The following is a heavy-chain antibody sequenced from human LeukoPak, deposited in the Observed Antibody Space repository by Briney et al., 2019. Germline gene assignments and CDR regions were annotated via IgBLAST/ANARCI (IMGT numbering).Heavy chain of an antibody. CDR1: GGTFSSYA. J-gene: IGHJ3*02. V-gene: IGHV1-69*06. CDR2: IIPIFGTT. D-gene: IGHD2-15*01. Sequence: ASVKVSCKASGGTFSSYAITWVRQAPGQGLEWMGGIIPIFGTTNYAQKFQGRVTITADKSTSTAYMELSSLRSEDTAVYYCARKYCNGGSCYSDRGAFDIWGQGTMVTVFS. CDR3: ARKYCNGGSCYSDRGAFDI.